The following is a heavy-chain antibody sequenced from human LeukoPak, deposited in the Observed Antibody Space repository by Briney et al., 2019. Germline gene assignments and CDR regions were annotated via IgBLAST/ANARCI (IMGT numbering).Heavy chain of an antibody. D-gene: IGHD3-16*01. CDR2: ISAYNGNT. V-gene: IGHV1-18*01. Sequence: ASVNVSCKASGYTFTSYGISWVRQAPGQGLEWMGWISAYNGNTIYAQKLQGRVTMTTDTSTSTAYMELRSLRSDDTAVYYCASPLGGNWFDPWGQGTLVTVSS. CDR3: ASPLGGNWFDP. J-gene: IGHJ5*02. CDR1: GYTFTSYG.